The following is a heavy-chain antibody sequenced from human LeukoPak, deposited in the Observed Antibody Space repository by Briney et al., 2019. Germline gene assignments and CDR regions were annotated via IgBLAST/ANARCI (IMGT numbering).Heavy chain of an antibody. V-gene: IGHV1-8*01. CDR2: MNPNSGNT. J-gene: IGHJ4*02. CDR1: GYTFTSYD. D-gene: IGHD3-22*01. CDR3: ARESRYDSSGYSFLDY. Sequence: ASVKVSCKASGYTFTSYDINWVRQAPGQGLEWMGWMNPNSGNTGYAQKFQGRVTMATDTSTSTAYMELRSLRSDDTAVYYCARESRYDSSGYSFLDYWGQGTLVTVSS.